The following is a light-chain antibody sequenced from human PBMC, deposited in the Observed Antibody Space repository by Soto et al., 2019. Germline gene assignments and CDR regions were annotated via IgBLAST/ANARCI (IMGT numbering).Light chain of an antibody. Sequence: EIVLTQSPGTLSLSPGERATLSCRASQSISSNYLAWYQQKPVQAPRLLIYATSSRATGIPDRFSGSGSGTDFTLTISRLDPEDFAVYYCQQYGRSGTFGQGTKVDIK. CDR2: ATS. CDR3: QQYGRSGT. J-gene: IGKJ1*01. CDR1: QSISSNY. V-gene: IGKV3-20*01.